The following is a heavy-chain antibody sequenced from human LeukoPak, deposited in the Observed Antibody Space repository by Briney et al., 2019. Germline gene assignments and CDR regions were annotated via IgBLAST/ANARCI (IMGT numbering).Heavy chain of an antibody. CDR1: GYTFTGFY. CDR3: VREDFVVIPAAMRGDY. V-gene: IGHV1-2*02. J-gene: IGHJ4*02. Sequence: ASVKVSCKASGYTFTGFYIHWVRQAPGQGLEWMGWINPDRGGTNYAQKFQGRVTLTRDTSINTAYMELSGLTSDDTAMYCCVREDFVVIPAAMRGDYWGQGTLVIVSS. D-gene: IGHD2-2*01. CDR2: INPDRGGT.